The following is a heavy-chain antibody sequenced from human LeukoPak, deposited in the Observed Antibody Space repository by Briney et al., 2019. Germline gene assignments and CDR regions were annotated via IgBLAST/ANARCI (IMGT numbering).Heavy chain of an antibody. Sequence: SETLSLTCTVSGGSISSYYWSWIRQPPGKGLEWIGYIYYSGSTNYNPSLKSRVTISVDTSKNQFSLKLSSVTAADTAVYYCARDRIYDILTGQGGGFDPWGQGTLVTVSS. CDR2: IYYSGST. V-gene: IGHV4-59*01. CDR3: ARDRIYDILTGQGGGFDP. D-gene: IGHD3-9*01. J-gene: IGHJ5*02. CDR1: GGSISSYY.